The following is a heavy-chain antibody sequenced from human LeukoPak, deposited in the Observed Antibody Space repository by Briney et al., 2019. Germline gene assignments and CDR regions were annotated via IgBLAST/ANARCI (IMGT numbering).Heavy chain of an antibody. Sequence: SETLPLTCTVSGGSISSYYWSWIRQPPGKGLEWIGYIYYSGSTNYNPSLKSRVTISIDTSKNQFSLRLSSVTAADTAVYYCARDHYDSSGYSAFDIWGQGTMVTVSS. J-gene: IGHJ3*02. CDR2: IYYSGST. D-gene: IGHD3-22*01. CDR1: GGSISSYY. V-gene: IGHV4-59*01. CDR3: ARDHYDSSGYSAFDI.